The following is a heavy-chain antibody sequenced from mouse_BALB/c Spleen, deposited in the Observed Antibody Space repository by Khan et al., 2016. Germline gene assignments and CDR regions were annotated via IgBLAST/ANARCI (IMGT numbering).Heavy chain of an antibody. J-gene: IGHJ4*01. V-gene: IGHV2-9-2*01. CDR1: GFSLTSYD. Sequence: QVQLKQSGPGLVAPSQSLSITCTVSGFSLTSYDISWIRQPPGKGLEWLGGIWTGGGTNSNSAFMSRMIISKDKSKSPVFLKMNRLQADDTAIYYCVREGYGTTYGAIDYWGQGTSVTVSS. CDR2: IWTGGGT. D-gene: IGHD1-1*01. CDR3: VREGYGTTYGAIDY.